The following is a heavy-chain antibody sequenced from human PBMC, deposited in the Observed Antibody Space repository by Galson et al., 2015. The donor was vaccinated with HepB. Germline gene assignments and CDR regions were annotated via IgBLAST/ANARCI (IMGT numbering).Heavy chain of an antibody. CDR1: GDSVSSNSAS. CDR3: ARIVGSNYIGWAVDI. D-gene: IGHD2-15*01. V-gene: IGHV6-1*01. Sequence: CAISGDSVSSNSASWNWIRQSSSRGLEWLGRTYYRSKWYNDYAVSVKSRITINPDTSKNQFSLQLNSMIPEDTAVYYCARIVGSNYIGWAVDIWGQGTMVTVSS. J-gene: IGHJ3*02. CDR2: TYYRSKWYN.